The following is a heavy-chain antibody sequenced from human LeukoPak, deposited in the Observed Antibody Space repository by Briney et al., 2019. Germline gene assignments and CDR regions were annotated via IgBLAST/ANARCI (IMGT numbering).Heavy chain of an antibody. J-gene: IGHJ3*02. Sequence: PGGSLRLSCVFSGFTFSNYWMSWVRQAPGKGLEWVANIKQDESEKHYVDSVKGRFTISRDNAKNSLYLQMNSLRAEDTAVYYCARDWIDDAFDIWGQGTMVTVSS. CDR1: GFTFSNYW. D-gene: IGHD2-2*03. CDR2: IKQDESEK. V-gene: IGHV3-7*01. CDR3: ARDWIDDAFDI.